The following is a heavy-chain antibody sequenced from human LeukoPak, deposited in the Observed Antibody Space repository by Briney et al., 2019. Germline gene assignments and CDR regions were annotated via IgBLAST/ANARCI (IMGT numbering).Heavy chain of an antibody. D-gene: IGHD3-3*01. CDR1: GFTFSSYG. CDR3: AKPLSLRFFEWLPSDYYYYYMDV. V-gene: IGHV3-30*02. J-gene: IGHJ6*03. Sequence: GGSLRLSCAASGFTFSSYGMHWVRQAPGKGLEWVAFIRYDGSNKYYADSVKGRFTISRDNSKNTLYLQMNSLRAEDTAVYYCAKPLSLRFFEWLPSDYYYYYMDVWGKGTTVTVSS. CDR2: IRYDGSNK.